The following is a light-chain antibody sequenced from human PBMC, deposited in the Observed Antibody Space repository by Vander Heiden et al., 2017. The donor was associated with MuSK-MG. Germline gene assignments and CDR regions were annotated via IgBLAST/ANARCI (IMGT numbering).Light chain of an antibody. CDR1: QSISSY. V-gene: IGKV1-39*01. Sequence: DIQMTQSPSSLSASVGDRVTITCRASQSISSYLNWYQQKPGKAPKLLIYAASSLQSGVPSRFSGSGSGTDFTLSIIRLQPEAFATYYCQQSDSTPYTFGQGTKMEIK. CDR2: AAS. CDR3: QQSDSTPYT. J-gene: IGKJ2*01.